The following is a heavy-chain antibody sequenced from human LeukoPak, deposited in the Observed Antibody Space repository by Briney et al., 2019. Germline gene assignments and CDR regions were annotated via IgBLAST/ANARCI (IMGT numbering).Heavy chain of an antibody. CDR3: ATRHYGDYQFDSQFDY. Sequence: GESLKISCKGSGCSFTSYWIGWVRQMPGKGLEWMGIIYPGDSDTRYSPSFQGQVTISADKSISTAYLQWSSLKASDTAMYYCATRHYGDYQFDSQFDYWGQGTLVTVSS. J-gene: IGHJ4*02. CDR2: IYPGDSDT. D-gene: IGHD4-17*01. V-gene: IGHV5-51*01. CDR1: GCSFTSYW.